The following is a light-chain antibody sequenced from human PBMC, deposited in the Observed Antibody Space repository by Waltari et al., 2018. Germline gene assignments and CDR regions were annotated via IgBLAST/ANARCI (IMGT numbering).Light chain of an antibody. CDR2: VND. J-gene: IGLJ2*01. Sequence: QSVLTQPPSVSGAPGQRVTISCTGGSSNLGAGFDGHWYQQLPGRATKLLISVNDNRPSGVPDRFPGSRSGLSGSLAITGLQPEDEAKYYCQSYDTGLSAVVFGGGTELTVL. CDR1: SSNLGAGFD. V-gene: IGLV1-40*01. CDR3: QSYDTGLSAVV.